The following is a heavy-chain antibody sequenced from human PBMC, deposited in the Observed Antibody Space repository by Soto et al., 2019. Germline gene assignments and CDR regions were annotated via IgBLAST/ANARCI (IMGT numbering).Heavy chain of an antibody. CDR1: GQSFSGHT. Sequence: QVQLQQWGAGLLKPSETLSLTCAVYGQSFSGHTWSWIRQSPGKGLDWIGEISQSGSTYYNPSLKTRVNISADTSKNQFSRTLNSVTAADTGVFYCARGSGIAVIPGELEDVHYDYWGQGTLVSVSS. V-gene: IGHV4-34*01. CDR3: ARGSGIAVIPGELEDVHYDY. J-gene: IGHJ4*02. CDR2: ISQSGST. D-gene: IGHD2-2*01.